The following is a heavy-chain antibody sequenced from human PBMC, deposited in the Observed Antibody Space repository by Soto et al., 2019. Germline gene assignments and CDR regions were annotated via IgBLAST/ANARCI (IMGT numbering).Heavy chain of an antibody. V-gene: IGHV3-23*01. D-gene: IGHD6-19*01. Sequence: EVQLLESGGGLVQPGGSLRLSCAASGFTFSSYAMSWVRQAPGKGLEWVSAISGSGGSTYYADSVKGRFTISRDNSKNTLYQQMNSLRAEDTAVYYCAKGVAVAGTSLLSDYWGQGTLVTVSS. CDR2: ISGSGGST. CDR1: GFTFSSYA. CDR3: AKGVAVAGTSLLSDY. J-gene: IGHJ4*02.